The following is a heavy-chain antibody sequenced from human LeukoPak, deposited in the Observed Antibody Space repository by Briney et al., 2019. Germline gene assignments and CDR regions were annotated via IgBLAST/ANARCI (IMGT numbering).Heavy chain of an antibody. CDR1: GDTFSSYT. V-gene: IGHV1-69*04. D-gene: IGHD5-24*01. CDR3: ARDGWGLSDGYNSDY. J-gene: IGHJ4*02. CDR2: IIPILGIT. Sequence: SVKLSCKASGDTFSSYTISWVRQAPGQGLEWMGRIIPILGITNYAQKFQGRVTITADKSTSTAYMELSSLRSEDTAVYYCARDGWGLSDGYNSDYWGQGTLVTVSS.